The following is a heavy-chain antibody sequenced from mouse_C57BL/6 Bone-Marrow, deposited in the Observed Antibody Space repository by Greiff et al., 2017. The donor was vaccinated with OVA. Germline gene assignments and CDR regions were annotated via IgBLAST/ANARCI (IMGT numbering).Heavy chain of an antibody. CDR1: GYTFTSHW. D-gene: IGHD2-3*01. CDR2: IFPGSGST. V-gene: IGHV1-56*01. Sequence: QVQLQQSGPELVRPGASVKISCKAPGYTFTSHWMQWVRQRPGQGLEWIGGIFPGSGSTYYNEKFKGKATLTVDTSSSTAYMQLSSLTSEYSAVYVCSRCIYDSYYNSFAYWGQGTLVTVSA. CDR3: SRCIYDSYYNSFAY. J-gene: IGHJ3*01.